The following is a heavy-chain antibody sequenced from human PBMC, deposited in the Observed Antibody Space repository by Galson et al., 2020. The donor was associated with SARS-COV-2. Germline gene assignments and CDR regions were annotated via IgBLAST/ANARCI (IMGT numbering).Heavy chain of an antibody. J-gene: IGHJ6*02. CDR2: TSHDGRNK. CDR1: GFSFKNYG. D-gene: IGHD3-9*01. V-gene: IGHV3-30*18. Sequence: AGSLSLSCAASGFSFKNYGMHWVRQAPGKGLEWVAATSHDGRNKLYADFVKGLFTISRDNSKSTFYLEMHSLRAEDTAVYYCANGHDILGGRAPMEAWGQATTVAVYS. CDR3: ANGHDILGGRAPMEA.